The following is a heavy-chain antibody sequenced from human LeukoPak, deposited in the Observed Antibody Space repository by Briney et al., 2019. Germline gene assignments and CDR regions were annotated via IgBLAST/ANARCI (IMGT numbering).Heavy chain of an antibody. D-gene: IGHD6-6*01. J-gene: IGHJ6*03. CDR1: GGSISSYY. V-gene: IGHV4-59*01. CDR2: FYYSGST. CDR3: ARGSRSSSSGHFYYHYYMDV. Sequence: PSETLSLTCTVSGGSISSYYWNWIRQPPGKGLEWIGFFYYSGSTNSGSTKYNPFLESRVTISVDTSKKQLSLELSSVTAADTAVYYCARGSRSSSSGHFYYHYYMDVRGKGTTVTVSS.